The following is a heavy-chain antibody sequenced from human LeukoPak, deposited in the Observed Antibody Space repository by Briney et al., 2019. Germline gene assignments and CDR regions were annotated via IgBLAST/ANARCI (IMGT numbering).Heavy chain of an antibody. Sequence: GASVKVSCKASGYTFTSYAMHWVRQAPGQRLEWMGWINAGNGNTKYSQEFQGRVTITRNTSISTAYMELSSLRSEDTAVYYCARGVAVAGLSADAFDIWGQGTMVTVSS. CDR2: INAGNGNT. CDR3: ARGVAVAGLSADAFDI. V-gene: IGHV1-3*03. J-gene: IGHJ3*02. D-gene: IGHD6-19*01. CDR1: GYTFTSYA.